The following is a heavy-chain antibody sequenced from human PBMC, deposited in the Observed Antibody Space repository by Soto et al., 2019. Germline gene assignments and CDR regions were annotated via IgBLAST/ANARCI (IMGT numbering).Heavy chain of an antibody. CDR2: INHSGST. Sequence: PSETLSLTCAVYGGSFSGYYWSWIRQPPGKGLEWIGEINHSGSTNYNPTLKSRVTISVDTSKNQFSLKLSSVTAADMAVYYCARGQRCSSTSCYTWAYYYYGMDVWGQGTTVTVSS. CDR3: ARGQRCSSTSCYTWAYYYYGMDV. J-gene: IGHJ6*02. CDR1: GGSFSGYY. V-gene: IGHV4-34*01. D-gene: IGHD2-2*02.